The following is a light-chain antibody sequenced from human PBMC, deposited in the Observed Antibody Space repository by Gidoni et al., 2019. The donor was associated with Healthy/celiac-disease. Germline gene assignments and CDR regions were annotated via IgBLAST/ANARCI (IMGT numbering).Light chain of an antibody. CDR2: GKN. J-gene: IGLJ2*01. Sequence: SSEPTQDPAVSVASGPTVRITCQGDSLRRYYARWYQQKPGQPPVIVIYGKNSRPSGIPDRFSGSSSGGTAALTTTGAQAEDEADDYCSTPDSSCNNLGVVFGGGTKLTVL. CDR3: STPDSSCNNLGVV. CDR1: SLRRYY. V-gene: IGLV3-19*01.